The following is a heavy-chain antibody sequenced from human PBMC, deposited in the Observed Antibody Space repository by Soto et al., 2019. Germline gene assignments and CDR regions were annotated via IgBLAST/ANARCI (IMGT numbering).Heavy chain of an antibody. V-gene: IGHV3-48*03. CDR1: GFTINSHE. J-gene: IGHJ5*02. CDR3: ARDLGYCSGGSCYSRFDP. CDR2: ISIGGRTI. D-gene: IGHD2-15*01. Sequence: GGSLRLSCAASGFTINSHEMNWVRQAPGKGLEWLSYISIGGRTIYYADSVKGRFTISRDNAKNSLYLQMNSLRAKDTAVYYCARDLGYCSGGSCYSRFDPWGQGTLVTVSS.